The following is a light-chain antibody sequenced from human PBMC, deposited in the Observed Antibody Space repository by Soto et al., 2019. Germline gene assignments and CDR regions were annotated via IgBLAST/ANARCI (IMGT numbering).Light chain of an antibody. CDR2: EVS. CDR3: SSHTSSNTRI. J-gene: IGLJ1*01. V-gene: IGLV2-14*03. CDR1: SSDIGAYDY. Sequence: THPASGTGSSVQSLPITCTGTSSDIGAYDYVSWYQQHPDKAPKLMIYEVSNRPSGVSNRFSGSKSVNTATLTISGLQAEDEADYYCSSHTSSNTRIFGTGTKVTVL.